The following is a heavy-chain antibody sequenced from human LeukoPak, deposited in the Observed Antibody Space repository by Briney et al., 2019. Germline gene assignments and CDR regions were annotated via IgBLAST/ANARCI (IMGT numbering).Heavy chain of an antibody. J-gene: IGHJ4*02. D-gene: IGHD5-12*01. CDR2: MYSVGIT. CDR1: DFSVGDNY. V-gene: IGHV3-66*01. CDR3: ARGASGYHNT. Sequence: GGSLTLSCAASDFSVGDNYMTWVRQAPGKGLQWVSLMYSVGITFYAEPVTGRFTMSRDTSKNTLYLQMNSLRVEDTAICYCARGASGYHNTGGQGTRVSVSS.